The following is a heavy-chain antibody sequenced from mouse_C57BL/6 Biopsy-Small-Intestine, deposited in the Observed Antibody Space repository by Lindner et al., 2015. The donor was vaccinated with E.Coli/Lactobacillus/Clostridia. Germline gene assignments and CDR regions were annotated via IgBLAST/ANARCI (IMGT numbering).Heavy chain of an antibody. D-gene: IGHD2-3*01. CDR3: ATYEGYFAWFAS. J-gene: IGHJ3*01. V-gene: IGHV1-82*01. Sequence: VQLQESGPELVKPGASVKISCKASGYAFSNFWMNWVKQRPGEGLEWIGRIYPGDGDTNYNGKFKGKATLTADKSSSTAYMQLNSLTSEDSAVYFCATYEGYFAWFASWGQGTPVTVSA. CDR1: GYAFSNFW. CDR2: IYPGDGDT.